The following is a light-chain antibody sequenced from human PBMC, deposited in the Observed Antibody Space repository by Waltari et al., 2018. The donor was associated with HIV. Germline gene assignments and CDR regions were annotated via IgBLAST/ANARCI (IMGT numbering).Light chain of an antibody. CDR2: EVS. V-gene: IGLV2-8*01. J-gene: IGLJ3*02. Sequence: QSALTQPPSASGSPGQSVTISCTVTSSHVGGYNYVPWYQQHPGNAPKLMSYEVSKRPSGVPDRFSGSKSGNTASLTVSGLQAEDEADYYCSSYAGSNNPWVFGGGTKLTVL. CDR1: SSHVGGYNY. CDR3: SSYAGSNNPWV.